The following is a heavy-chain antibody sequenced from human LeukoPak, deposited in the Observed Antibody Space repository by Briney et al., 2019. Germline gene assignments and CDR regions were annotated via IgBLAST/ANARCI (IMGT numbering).Heavy chain of an antibody. D-gene: IGHD1-26*01. CDR2: IWNDGSNK. V-gene: IGHV3-33*01. J-gene: IGHJ4*02. CDR1: GFTFSRNA. CDR3: ARDYSQYSGSYCDH. Sequence: GGSLRLSCVASGFTFSRNAMHWVRQAPGKGLEWVAVIWNDGSNKYYGDSVKVRFTISRDNPKNTLYLQMNSLRAEDTAVYYCARDYSQYSGSYCDHWGQGTLVTVYS.